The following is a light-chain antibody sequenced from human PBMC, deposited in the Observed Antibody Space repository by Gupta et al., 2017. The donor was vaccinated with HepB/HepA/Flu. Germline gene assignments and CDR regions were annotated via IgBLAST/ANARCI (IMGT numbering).Light chain of an antibody. CDR3: ATWDFTLRGAV. J-gene: IGLJ2*01. V-gene: IGLV1-44*01. CDR2: SND. CDR1: SSNVGNNV. Sequence: QSVLTQPLSVSGTPGQKVAISCSGSSSNVGNNVVNWYQQVPGTSPKLLIYSNDQRPSGVPGRFSGSESGTSASLAISGLQSEDEAVYYCATWDFTLRGAVIGGGTSLSVL.